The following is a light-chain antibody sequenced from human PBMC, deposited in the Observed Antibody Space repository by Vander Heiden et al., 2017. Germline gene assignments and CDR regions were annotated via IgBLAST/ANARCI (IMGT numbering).Light chain of an antibody. CDR1: RSDVGSYHL. CDR2: EVS. Sequence: QSALTQPASVSGSPGQSITISCTGTRSDVGSYHLVSWYQQHPGKAPKLIIYEVSKRPSGVSNRFSGSKSGNTASLTISGLQAEDEAEYYCCSYAGSTTFEVFGGGTNLTVL. J-gene: IGLJ3*02. V-gene: IGLV2-23*02. CDR3: CSYAGSTTFEV.